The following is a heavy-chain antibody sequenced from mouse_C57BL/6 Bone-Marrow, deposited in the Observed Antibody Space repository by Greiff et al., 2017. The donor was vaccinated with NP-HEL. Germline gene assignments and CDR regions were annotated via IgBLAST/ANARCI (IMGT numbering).Heavy chain of an antibody. CDR2: INSDGGST. CDR3: ARDGSGYDF. CDR1: EYEFPSHD. J-gene: IGHJ2*01. V-gene: IGHV5-2*01. Sequence: DVKLVEFGGGLVQPGESLKLSCESNEYEFPSHDMSWVRKTPEKRLELVAAINSDGGSTYYPDTMERRFIISRDNTKKTLYLHMSNLRSEDTALYYSARDGSGYDFWGQGTTLTVSS. D-gene: IGHD3-2*02.